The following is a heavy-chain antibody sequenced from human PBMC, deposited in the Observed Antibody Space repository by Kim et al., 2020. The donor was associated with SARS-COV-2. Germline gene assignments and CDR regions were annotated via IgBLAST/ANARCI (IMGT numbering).Heavy chain of an antibody. V-gene: IGHV3-15*01. Sequence: GGSLRLSCVASGFTFSNAWMNWVRQAPGKGLEWIGRIKSKADGGAIDYGAPVKGRFTISRDDSKNTLYVQMNSLKSGDTAVYYCSTGHAYCGGYCFHYWGQGTLVTVSS. CDR3: STGHAYCGGYCFHY. CDR2: IKSKADGGAI. J-gene: IGHJ4*02. D-gene: IGHD2-21*01. CDR1: GFTFSNAW.